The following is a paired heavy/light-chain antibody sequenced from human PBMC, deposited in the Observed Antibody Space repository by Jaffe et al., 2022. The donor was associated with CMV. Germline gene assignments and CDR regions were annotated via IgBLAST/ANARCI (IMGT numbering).Heavy chain of an antibody. CDR1: GFTFSSSG. CDR2: IWYDGSNK. D-gene: IGHD3-22*01. Sequence: QVQLVESGGGVVQPGRSLRLSCVASGFTFSSSGMHWVRQAPGKGLEWVAVIWYDGSNKYHTDSVKGRFTISRDNSKNTLYLEMNSLRPEDTAVYYCAREGGRITMIEYFFDYWGQGTLVTVSS. CDR3: AREGGRITMIEYFFDY. V-gene: IGHV3-33*08. J-gene: IGHJ4*02.
Light chain of an antibody. J-gene: IGLJ2*01. CDR3: CSYTGGSIYVI. CDR2: EVS. V-gene: IGLV2-23*02. Sequence: QSALTQPASVSGSPGQSITISCTGTSSDIGSYKLVSWYQQHPGKAPKLIIYEVSKRPSGVSNRFSGSKSGNTASLTISGLQAEDEADYYCCSYTGGSIYVIFGGGTKLTVL. CDR1: SSDIGSYKL.